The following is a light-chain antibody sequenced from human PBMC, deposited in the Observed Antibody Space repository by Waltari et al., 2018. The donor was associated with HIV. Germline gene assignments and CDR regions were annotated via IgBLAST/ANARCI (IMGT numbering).Light chain of an antibody. CDR1: SSAVGGHNY. CDR3: NSYRSSTTPCV. Sequence: QSALTQPASVSGSPGQSITISCPGTSSAVGGHNYVPWYQQHPGKAPKLFIYEVSNRPSGVSNRFSGSKSGNTASMTISGLQAEDEADYYCNSYRSSTTPCVFGTGTKVTVL. V-gene: IGLV2-14*01. CDR2: EVS. J-gene: IGLJ1*01.